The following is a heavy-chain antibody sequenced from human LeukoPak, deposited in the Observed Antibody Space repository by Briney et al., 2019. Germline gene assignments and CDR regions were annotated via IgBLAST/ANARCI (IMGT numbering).Heavy chain of an antibody. CDR3: TRDLMDYDVSTGLHHYYMDV. CDR1: GFTFSTYA. Sequence: GGSLRLSCAASGFTFSTYAMSWVRQAPGKGLEWVANIKQDGSEKYYVDSAKGRFTISRDNAKNTLYLQMNTLRVEDTAVYYCTRDLMDYDVSTGLHHYYMDVWGQGTTVTVSS. J-gene: IGHJ6*02. V-gene: IGHV3-7*01. CDR2: IKQDGSEK. D-gene: IGHD3-9*01.